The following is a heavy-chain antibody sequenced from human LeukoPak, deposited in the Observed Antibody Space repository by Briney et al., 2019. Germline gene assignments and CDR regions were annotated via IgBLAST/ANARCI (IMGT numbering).Heavy chain of an antibody. J-gene: IGHJ6*03. CDR1: GNSFGDYY. CDR2: IYTSGST. Sequence: SETLSLTCTVSGNSFGDYYWSWIRQPAGKGLEWIGRIYTSGSTTYNPSLKSRVTISVDTSKNQFSLKLSSVTAADTAVYYCARGRGSGSYYYYMDVWGKGTTVTISS. D-gene: IGHD3-10*01. CDR3: ARGRGSGSYYYYMDV. V-gene: IGHV4-4*07.